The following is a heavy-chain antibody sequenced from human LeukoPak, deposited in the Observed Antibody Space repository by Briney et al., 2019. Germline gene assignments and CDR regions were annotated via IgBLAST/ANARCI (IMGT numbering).Heavy chain of an antibody. Sequence: TLSLTCTVSGGSISSGGYYWSWNRQHPGKGLEWIGYIYYSGSTYYNPSLKSRVTISVDTSKNQFSLKLSSVTAADTAVYYCARGKRGFYVFDYWGQGTLVTVSS. CDR1: GGSISSGGYY. CDR2: IYYSGST. D-gene: IGHD5/OR15-5a*01. J-gene: IGHJ4*02. V-gene: IGHV4-31*03. CDR3: ARGKRGFYVFDY.